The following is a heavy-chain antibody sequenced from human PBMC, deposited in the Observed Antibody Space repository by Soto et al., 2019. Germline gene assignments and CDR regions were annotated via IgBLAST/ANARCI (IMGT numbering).Heavy chain of an antibody. CDR2: ISAYNGNT. J-gene: IGHJ4*02. V-gene: IGHV1-18*01. Sequence: ASVKVSCKASGYTFTSCGISWLRQAPGQGLEWMGWISAYNGNTNYSQKFQGRVTITRDTSASTAYMELSSLRSEDTAVYYCARGPGGPDGPGDYWGQGTLVTVSS. D-gene: IGHD2-15*01. CDR3: ARGPGGPDGPGDY. CDR1: GYTFTSCG.